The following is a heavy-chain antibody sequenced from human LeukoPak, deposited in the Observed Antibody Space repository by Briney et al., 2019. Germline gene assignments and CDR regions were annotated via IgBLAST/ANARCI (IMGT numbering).Heavy chain of an antibody. CDR3: ARGNCSSTSCYEDY. Sequence: PSETLSLTCTVSGGSISSGGYYWSWIRQHPGKGLEWIGYIYYSGSTYYNPSLKSRVTTSVDTSKNQFSLKLSSVTAADTAVYYCARGNCSSTSCYEDYWGQGTLVTVSS. V-gene: IGHV4-31*03. J-gene: IGHJ4*02. D-gene: IGHD2-2*01. CDR1: GGSISSGGYY. CDR2: IYYSGST.